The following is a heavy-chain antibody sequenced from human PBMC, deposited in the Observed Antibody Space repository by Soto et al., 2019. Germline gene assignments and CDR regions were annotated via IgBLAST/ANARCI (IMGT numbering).Heavy chain of an antibody. V-gene: IGHV4-39*01. CDR2: IYYSGST. CDR3: ARQSGYYNAYYYYGMDV. D-gene: IGHD3-22*01. Sequence: SETLSLTCTVSGGSISSSSYYWGWIRQPPGKGLEWIGSIYYSGSTYYNPSLKSRVTISVDTSKNQFSLKLSSVTAADTAVYYCARQSGYYNAYYYYGMDVWGQGTTVTVSS. CDR1: GGSISSSSYY. J-gene: IGHJ6*02.